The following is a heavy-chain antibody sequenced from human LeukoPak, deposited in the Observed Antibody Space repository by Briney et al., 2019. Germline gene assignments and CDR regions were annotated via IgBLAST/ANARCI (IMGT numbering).Heavy chain of an antibody. J-gene: IGHJ4*02. D-gene: IGHD3-22*01. V-gene: IGHV3-48*03. CDR3: ARGYYDSSAADY. Sequence: GGSLRLSCAASGFTFSSYEMNWVRQAPGKGLEWVSYISSSGSTIYYADSVKGRFTISRDNANNSLYPQISSLRGEDTAVYYCARGYYDSSAADYWGQGALVTVSS. CDR1: GFTFSSYE. CDR2: ISSSGSTI.